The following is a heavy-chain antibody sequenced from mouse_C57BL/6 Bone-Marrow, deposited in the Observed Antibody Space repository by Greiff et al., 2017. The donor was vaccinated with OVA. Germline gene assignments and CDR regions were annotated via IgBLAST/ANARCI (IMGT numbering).Heavy chain of an antibody. CDR3: ARPDYGSSLYAMDY. CDR1: GFTFSDYY. V-gene: IGHV5-12*01. Sequence: EVKLQESGGGLVQPGGSLKLSCAASGFTFSDYYMYWVRQTPETRLEWVAYLSNGGGSTYYPDTVKGRFTISRDNAKNTLYLQMSRLKSEDTAMYYCARPDYGSSLYAMDYWGQGTSVTVSS. D-gene: IGHD1-1*01. CDR2: LSNGGGST. J-gene: IGHJ4*01.